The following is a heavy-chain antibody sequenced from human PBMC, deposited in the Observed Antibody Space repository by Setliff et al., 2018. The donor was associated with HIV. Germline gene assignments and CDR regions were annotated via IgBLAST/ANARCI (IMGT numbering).Heavy chain of an antibody. V-gene: IGHV1-18*01. CDR2: ISAYNGNT. D-gene: IGHD2-15*01. J-gene: IGHJ5*02. CDR3: ARDGGNTTIGSNWFDP. Sequence: ASVKVSCKASGYTFTSYGISWVRQAPGQGLEWMGWISAYNGNTNYAQKLQGRVTMTTDTSTSTAYMELRSLRSDDTAVYYCARDGGNTTIGSNWFDPWGQGTLVTVSS. CDR1: GYTFTSYG.